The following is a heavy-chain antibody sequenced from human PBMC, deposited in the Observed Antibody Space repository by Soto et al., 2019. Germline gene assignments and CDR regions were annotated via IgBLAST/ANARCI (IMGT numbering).Heavy chain of an antibody. Sequence: QLQLQESGPGLVKPSETLSLICTVSGGSISSSSYYWGWIRQPPGKGLEWIGSIYYSGSTYYNPSLKSRVTISVDTSKNQFSLKLSSVTAADKAVYYCDGYSGYSPDYWGQGTLVTVSS. CDR2: IYYSGST. J-gene: IGHJ4*02. V-gene: IGHV4-39*01. D-gene: IGHD5-12*01. CDR3: DGYSGYSPDY. CDR1: GGSISSSSYY.